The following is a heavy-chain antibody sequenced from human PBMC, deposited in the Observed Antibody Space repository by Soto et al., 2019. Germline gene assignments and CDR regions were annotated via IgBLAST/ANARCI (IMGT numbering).Heavy chain of an antibody. J-gene: IGHJ5*02. Sequence: GASVKVSCKASGYTFTSYGISWVRQAPGQGLEWMGWINPNSGGTNYAQKFQGRVTMTRDTSISTAYMELSRLRSDDTAVYYCARDLGYCSSTSCLVNWFDPWGQGTLVTVSS. V-gene: IGHV1-2*02. CDR2: INPNSGGT. D-gene: IGHD2-2*01. CDR1: GYTFTSYG. CDR3: ARDLGYCSSTSCLVNWFDP.